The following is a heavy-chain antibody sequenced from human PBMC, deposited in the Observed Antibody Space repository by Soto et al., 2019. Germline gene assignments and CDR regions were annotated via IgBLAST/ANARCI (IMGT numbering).Heavy chain of an antibody. D-gene: IGHD1-1*01. Sequence: QVQLVESGGGVVQPGRSLRLSCAASGFTFSSYGMHWVRQAPGKGLEWVAVIWYDGSNKYYADSVKGRFTISRDNSKNPRSLQRTGLRAENPAVYYCARDSPPGLEPNWYFDLWGRGTLVTVPS. CDR1: GFTFSSYG. V-gene: IGHV3-33*01. CDR2: IWYDGSNK. J-gene: IGHJ2*01. CDR3: ARDSPPGLEPNWYFDL.